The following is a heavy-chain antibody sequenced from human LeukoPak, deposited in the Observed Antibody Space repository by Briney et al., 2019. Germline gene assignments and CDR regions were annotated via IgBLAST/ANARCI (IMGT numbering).Heavy chain of an antibody. CDR2: IYYSGST. D-gene: IGHD2-21*02. Sequence: SETLSLTCTVSGGSITSSSYYWGWIRQPPGKGLEWIGSIYYSGSTYYNPSLKSRVTISVDTSKNQFSLKLSSLTAADTAVYYCARAAYCGGDCYLFDYWGQGTLVTVSS. CDR1: GGSITSSSYY. J-gene: IGHJ4*02. V-gene: IGHV4-39*01. CDR3: ARAAYCGGDCYLFDY.